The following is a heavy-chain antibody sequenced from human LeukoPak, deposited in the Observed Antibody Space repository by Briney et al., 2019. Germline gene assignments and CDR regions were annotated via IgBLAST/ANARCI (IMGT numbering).Heavy chain of an antibody. D-gene: IGHD6-13*01. Sequence: SETLSLTCTVSGRSFRISSDYWGWIRQPPGKGLEWIGSIYYSGSTYYNPSLMSRVTISVDTSKNQFSMKLSSVAAADTAVYYCAVAAAGPLFDPWGQGTLVIVSS. V-gene: IGHV4-39*07. J-gene: IGHJ5*02. CDR3: AVAAAGPLFDP. CDR1: GRSFRISSDY. CDR2: IYYSGST.